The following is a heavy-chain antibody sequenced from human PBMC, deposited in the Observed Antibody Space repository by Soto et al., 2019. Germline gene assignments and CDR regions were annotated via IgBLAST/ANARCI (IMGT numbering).Heavy chain of an antibody. CDR1: GFTFSSYS. CDR3: ARDSAGTY. V-gene: IGHV3-48*02. J-gene: IGHJ4*02. D-gene: IGHD6-19*01. Sequence: GGSLRLSCVASGFTFSSYSMNWVRQAPGKGLEWLSYISSSTGTIFYADSVKGRFTISRDNAKNSLYLQMDSLRDEDTAVYYCARDSAGTYWGQGTLVTVPQ. CDR2: ISSSTGTI.